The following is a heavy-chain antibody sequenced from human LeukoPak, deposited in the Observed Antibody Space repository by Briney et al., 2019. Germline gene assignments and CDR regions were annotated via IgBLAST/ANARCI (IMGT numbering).Heavy chain of an antibody. V-gene: IGHV4-4*07. J-gene: IGHJ6*03. CDR3: ARGELLWFGNRYYYYYMDV. Sequence: SETLSLTCTVSGGSISSYYWSWIRQPAGKGLEWIGRIYTSGSTNYNPSLKSRVTMSVDTSKNQFSLKLSSVTAADTAVYYCARGELLWFGNRYYYYYMDVWGKGTTVTISS. D-gene: IGHD3-10*01. CDR1: GGSISSYY. CDR2: IYTSGST.